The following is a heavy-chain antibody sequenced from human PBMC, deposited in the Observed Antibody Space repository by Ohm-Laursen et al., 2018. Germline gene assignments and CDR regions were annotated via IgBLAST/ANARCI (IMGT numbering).Heavy chain of an antibody. CDR2: IYSGGNT. J-gene: IGHJ4*02. CDR3: ARGRRTTGWPYFDN. Sequence: SETLSLTCTVSGGSISSYYWSWIRQPPGQGLEYIGFIYSGGNTNYNPSLKNRVTMSVDTSKNQFSLKLNSVTAADTAVYYCARGRRTTGWPYFDNWGPGTLVIVSP. D-gene: IGHD1-1*01. V-gene: IGHV4-59*01. CDR1: GGSISSYY.